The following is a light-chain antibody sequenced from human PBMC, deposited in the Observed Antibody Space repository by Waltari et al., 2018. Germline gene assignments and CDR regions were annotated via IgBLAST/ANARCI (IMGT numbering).Light chain of an antibody. Sequence: NFMLTQPHSVSESPGKTVTISCTRSSGSIASNYVQWYQQRPGSSPTTVIFEDNRRPSGVPDRFSGSIDSSANSASRTISGLKTEDEADYYCQSYDSSNDVVFGGGTKLTVL. CDR3: QSYDSSNDVV. J-gene: IGLJ2*01. CDR1: SGSIASNY. CDR2: EDN. V-gene: IGLV6-57*01.